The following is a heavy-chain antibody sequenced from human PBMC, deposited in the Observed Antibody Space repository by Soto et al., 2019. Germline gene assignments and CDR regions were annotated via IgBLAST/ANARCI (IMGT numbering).Heavy chain of an antibody. V-gene: IGHV3-23*01. Sequence: GGSLRLSCAASGFTFSSYAMSWVRQAPGKGLEWVSAISGSGGSTYYADSVKGRFTISRDNSKNTLYLQMNSLRAEDTAVYYCAKGRITMIVVVITVFDYWGQGTLVTSPQ. CDR1: GFTFSSYA. J-gene: IGHJ4*02. CDR2: ISGSGGST. D-gene: IGHD3-22*01. CDR3: AKGRITMIVVVITVFDY.